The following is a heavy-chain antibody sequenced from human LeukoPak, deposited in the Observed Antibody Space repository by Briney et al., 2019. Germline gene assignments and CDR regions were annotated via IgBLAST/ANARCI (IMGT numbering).Heavy chain of an antibody. CDR1: EFPSISNG. CDR3: ARASKYYDILTGYFTV. Sequence: GRSLRLSCGASEFPSISNGMHGVRKAPAKGRGGGEVIGYDGSNKYYADSVKGRFTISRDNSKNTLYLQMNSLRAEDTAVYYCARASKYYDILTGYFTVWGQGTLVTVSS. CDR2: IGYDGSNK. J-gene: IGHJ4*02. V-gene: IGHV3-33*01. D-gene: IGHD3-9*01.